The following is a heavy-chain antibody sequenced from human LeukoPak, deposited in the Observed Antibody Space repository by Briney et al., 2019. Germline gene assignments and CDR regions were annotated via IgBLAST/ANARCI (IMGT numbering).Heavy chain of an antibody. D-gene: IGHD6-13*01. CDR3: ARVDRYSSSWYVGY. CDR2: IYYSGST. V-gene: IGHV4-39*07. CDR1: GGSISSSSYY. J-gene: IGHJ4*02. Sequence: KTSETLSLTCTVSGGSISSSSYYWGWIRQPPGKGLEWIGSIYYSGSTYYNPSLKSRVTISVDTSKNQFSLKLSSVTAADTAVYYCARVDRYSSSWYVGYWGQGTLVTVSS.